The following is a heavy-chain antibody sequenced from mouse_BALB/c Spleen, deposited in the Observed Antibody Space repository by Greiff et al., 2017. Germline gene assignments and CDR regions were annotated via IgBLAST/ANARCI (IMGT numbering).Heavy chain of an antibody. CDR2: ILTGSGST. V-gene: IGHV1-9*01. CDR3: ARRGDGWFAY. Sequence: QVQLQQSGAELMKPGASVKISCKATGYTFSSYWIEWVKQRPGHGLEWIGEILTGSGSTNYNEKFKGKATFTADTSSNTAYMQLSSLTSEDSAVYYCARRGDGWFAYWGQGTLVTVSA. CDR1: GYTFSSYW. J-gene: IGHJ3*01. D-gene: IGHD3-3*01.